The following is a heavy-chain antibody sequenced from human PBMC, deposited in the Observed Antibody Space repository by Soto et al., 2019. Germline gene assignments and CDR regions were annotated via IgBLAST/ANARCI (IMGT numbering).Heavy chain of an antibody. D-gene: IGHD2-21*02. V-gene: IGHV5-10-1*01. CDR3: ARHVIGDSTLSSCY. J-gene: IGHJ4*02. CDR1: GYSFTNCW. CDR2: IDPSDSYT. Sequence: EGHLVQHGAEVKKPGESLRISCKGSGYSFTNCWISLVRQMPGKGLEWMGRIDPSDSYTSYSPSFQGHVTISRDKSISTAYLQWSSLKASDTAMYYCARHVIGDSTLSSCYWCQGTLVTVSS.